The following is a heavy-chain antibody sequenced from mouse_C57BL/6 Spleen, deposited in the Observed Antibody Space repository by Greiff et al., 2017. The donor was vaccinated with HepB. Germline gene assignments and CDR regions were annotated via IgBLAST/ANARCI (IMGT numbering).Heavy chain of an antibody. V-gene: IGHV14-1*01. CDR2: IDPEDGDT. CDR1: GFNIKDYY. D-gene: IGHD1-1*01. Sequence: EVQLQQSGAELVRPGASVKLSCTASGFNIKDYYMHWVKQRPEQGLEWIGRIDPEDGDTEYAPKFQGKATMTADTSSNTAYLQLSSLTSEDTAVYYCTATTVVYTMDYWGQGTSVTVSS. CDR3: TATTVVYTMDY. J-gene: IGHJ4*01.